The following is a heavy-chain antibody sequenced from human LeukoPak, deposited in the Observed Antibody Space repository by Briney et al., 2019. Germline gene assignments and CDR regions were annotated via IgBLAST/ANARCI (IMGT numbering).Heavy chain of an antibody. CDR1: GFTFSSFA. CDR2: ISGSGGST. Sequence: GGSLRLSCSASGFTFSSFAMSWVRQAPGKGLEWVSGISGSGGSTYYADSMKGRFTISRDNSKNTLYVQVNSLGTEDTAAYYCAKGSYYDSSGSFYFDYWGQGTLVTVSS. D-gene: IGHD3-22*01. V-gene: IGHV3-23*01. J-gene: IGHJ4*02. CDR3: AKGSYYDSSGSFYFDY.